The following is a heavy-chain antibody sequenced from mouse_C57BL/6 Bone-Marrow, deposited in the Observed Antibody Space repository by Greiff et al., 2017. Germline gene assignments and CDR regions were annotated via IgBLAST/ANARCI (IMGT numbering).Heavy chain of an antibody. CDR2: INPNYGTT. V-gene: IGHV1-39*01. CDR1: GYSFTDYN. Sequence: EVQLVESGPEQVKPGASVKISCKASGYSFTDYNMNWVKQSNGKSLEWIGVINPNYGTTSYNQKFKGKATLTVDQSSSTAYMQLNSLTSEDSAVYYCARDYYGSSYYAMDYWGQGTSVTVSS. D-gene: IGHD1-1*01. CDR3: ARDYYGSSYYAMDY. J-gene: IGHJ4*01.